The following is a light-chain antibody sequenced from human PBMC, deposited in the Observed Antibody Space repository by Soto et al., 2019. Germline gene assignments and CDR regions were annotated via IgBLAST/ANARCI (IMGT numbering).Light chain of an antibody. CDR3: SSYTSAYTWV. V-gene: IGLV2-14*01. Sequence: QSALTQPASVSGSPGQSITVSCTKTSSDVSDYNYDYNYVSWYQQHPGKAPKLMIFDVSNRPSGVSHRFSGSKSGNTASLTISGLQAEDEADYYCSSYTSAYTWVFGTGTKLTVL. J-gene: IGLJ1*01. CDR2: DVS. CDR1: SSDVSDYNYDYNY.